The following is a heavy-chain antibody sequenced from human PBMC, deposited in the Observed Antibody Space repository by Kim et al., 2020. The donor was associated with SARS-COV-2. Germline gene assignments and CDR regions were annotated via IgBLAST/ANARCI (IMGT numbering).Heavy chain of an antibody. Sequence: SETLSLTCTVSGGSISSGSYYWSWIRQPAGKGLEWIGRIYTSGSTNYNPSLKSRVTISVDTSKNQFSLKLSSVTAADTAVYYCARDGLLRYFDYGMDVWGQGTTVTVSS. CDR2: IYTSGST. V-gene: IGHV4-61*02. CDR3: ARDGLLRYFDYGMDV. CDR1: GGSISSGSYY. D-gene: IGHD3-9*01. J-gene: IGHJ6*02.